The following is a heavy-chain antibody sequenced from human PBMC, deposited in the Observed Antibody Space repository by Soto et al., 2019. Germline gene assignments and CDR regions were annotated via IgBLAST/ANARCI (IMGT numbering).Heavy chain of an antibody. CDR1: GFTFSSYS. CDR2: ISSSSSYI. D-gene: IGHD3-22*01. Sequence: EVQLVESGGGLVKPGGSLRLSCAASGFTFSSYSMNWVRQAPGKGLEWVSSISSSSSYIYYADSVKGRFTISRDNAKNSLYLQMNSLRAEDTAVYYCARDLSIMGSSGRAEWEYYYYGMDVWGQGTTVTVSS. V-gene: IGHV3-21*01. CDR3: ARDLSIMGSSGRAEWEYYYYGMDV. J-gene: IGHJ6*02.